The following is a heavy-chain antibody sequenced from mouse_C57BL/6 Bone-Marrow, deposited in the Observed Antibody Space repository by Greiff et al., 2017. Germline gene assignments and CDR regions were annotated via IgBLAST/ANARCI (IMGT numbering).Heavy chain of an antibody. V-gene: IGHV1-69*01. J-gene: IGHJ2*01. CDR2: IDPSDSYT. D-gene: IGHD6-1*01. Sequence: QVQLKQPGAELVMPGASVKLSCKASGYTFTSYWMHWVKQRPGQGLEWIGEIDPSDSYTNYNQKFKGKSTLTVDKSSSTAYMQLSSLTSEDSAVXYCARARALCNFDYWGQGTTLTVSS. CDR1: GYTFTSYW. CDR3: ARARALCNFDY.